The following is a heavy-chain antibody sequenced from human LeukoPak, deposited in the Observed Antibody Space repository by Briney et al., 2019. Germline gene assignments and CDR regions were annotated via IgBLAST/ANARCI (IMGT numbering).Heavy chain of an antibody. CDR2: FDPEDGET. V-gene: IGHV1-24*01. CDR3: SGSLHYYYYYYMDV. D-gene: IGHD2-15*01. Sequence: ASVKVSCKVSGYTLTGLSMHWVRQAPGKGLEWMGGFDPEDGETIYAQKFQGRVTMTEDTSTDTAYMELSSLRSEDTAVYYCSGSLHYYYYYYMDVWGKGTTVTVSS. J-gene: IGHJ6*03. CDR1: GYTLTGLS.